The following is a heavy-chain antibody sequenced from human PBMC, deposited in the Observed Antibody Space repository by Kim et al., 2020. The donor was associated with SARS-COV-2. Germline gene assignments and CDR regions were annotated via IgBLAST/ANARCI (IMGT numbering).Heavy chain of an antibody. V-gene: IGHV3-21*01. CDR1: GFTFSSQS. D-gene: IGHD3-10*01. Sequence: GGSLRLYCAASGFTFSSQSMNWVRQAPGKGLEWVSSISAASDYIFYADSVKGRFTFLGDNAKRSLFLQMNSLRAEDTALYYCTRGGRPGVRTDYWGQGTLVAFS. J-gene: IGHJ4*02. CDR3: TRGGRPGVRTDY. CDR2: ISAASDYI.